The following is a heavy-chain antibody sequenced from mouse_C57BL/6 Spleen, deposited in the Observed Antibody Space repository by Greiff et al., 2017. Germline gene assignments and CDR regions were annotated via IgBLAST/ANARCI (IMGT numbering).Heavy chain of an antibody. D-gene: IGHD1-1*01. J-gene: IGHJ4*01. CDR1: GYTFTDYY. V-gene: IGHV1-26*01. Sequence: VQLQQSGPELVKPGASVKISCKASGYTFTDYYMNWVKQSHGKSLEWIGDINPNNGGTSYNQKFKGKATLTVDKSSSTAYMELRSLTSEDSAVYYCAITTVVERDYAMDYWGQGTSVTVSS. CDR3: AITTVVERDYAMDY. CDR2: INPNNGGT.